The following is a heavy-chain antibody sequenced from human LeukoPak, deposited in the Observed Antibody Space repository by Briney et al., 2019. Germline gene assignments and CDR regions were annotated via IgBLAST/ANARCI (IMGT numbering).Heavy chain of an antibody. CDR1: GFTFSSYE. D-gene: IGHD6-19*01. J-gene: IGHJ4*02. CDR2: ISSSGSTI. CDR3: ARVRRSGGWYFFDY. V-gene: IGHV3-48*03. Sequence: TGGSLRLSCAASGFTFSSYEMNWVRQAPGKGLEWLSYISSSGSTIYYADSVKGRFTISRDNAKNSLYLQMNGLRAEDTAVYYCARVRRSGGWYFFDYWGQGTLVTVSS.